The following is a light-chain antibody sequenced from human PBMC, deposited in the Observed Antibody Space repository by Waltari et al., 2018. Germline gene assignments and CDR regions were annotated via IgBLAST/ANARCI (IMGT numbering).Light chain of an antibody. V-gene: IGKV3-11*01. J-gene: IGKJ4*01. Sequence: SCSASQIVTKYLALYEQKPGQAPRLLNYDTSNRATGIPARFSGSGFVTDFTLTISSLEPEDFAVYYCQQRRDWPLTFGGGTKVEIK. CDR3: QQRRDWPLT. CDR2: DTS. CDR1: QIVTKY.